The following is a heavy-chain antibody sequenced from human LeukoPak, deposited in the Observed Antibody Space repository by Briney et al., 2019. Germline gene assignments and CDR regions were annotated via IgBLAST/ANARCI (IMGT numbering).Heavy chain of an antibody. CDR3: ARESSGWYVDY. V-gene: IGHV3-48*04. D-gene: IGHD6-19*01. CDR2: ISSSSSTI. Sequence: GGSLRLSCAASGFTFSSYSMNWVRQAPGKGLEWVSYISSSSSTIYYADSVKGRFTISRDNAKNSLYPQMNSLRAEDTAVYYCARESSGWYVDYWGQGTLVTVSS. J-gene: IGHJ4*02. CDR1: GFTFSSYS.